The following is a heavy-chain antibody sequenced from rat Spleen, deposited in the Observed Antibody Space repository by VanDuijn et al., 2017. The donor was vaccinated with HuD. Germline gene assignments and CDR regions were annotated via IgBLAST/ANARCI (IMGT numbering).Heavy chain of an antibody. CDR2: ISTSGSRN. Sequence: EVQLVESGGGLVQPGRSLKLSCAASGFTFSNYYMAWVRQAPKKGLEWVAPISTSGSRNYYPDSVKGRFTISRDNAKISLYLQMNSLKSEDTATYYCARHGTTPRYYYVMDAWGQGASVTVSS. J-gene: IGHJ4*01. D-gene: IGHD1-4*01. CDR1: GFTFSNYY. V-gene: IGHV5-25*01. CDR3: ARHGTTPRYYYVMDA.